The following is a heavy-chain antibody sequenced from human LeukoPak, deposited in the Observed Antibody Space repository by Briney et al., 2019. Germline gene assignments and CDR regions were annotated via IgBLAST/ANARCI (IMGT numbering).Heavy chain of an antibody. V-gene: IGHV5-51*01. J-gene: IGHJ4*02. Sequence: GESLKISCKGSGYSFTSYWIGWVRQMPGKGLEWMGIIYPGDSDTRYSPSFQGQDTITADKYISTAYLQWSSLTASDTAMYYCARAWYDYADYWGQGTLVTVSS. CDR2: IYPGDSDT. CDR1: GYSFTSYW. CDR3: ARAWYDYADY. D-gene: IGHD4-17*01.